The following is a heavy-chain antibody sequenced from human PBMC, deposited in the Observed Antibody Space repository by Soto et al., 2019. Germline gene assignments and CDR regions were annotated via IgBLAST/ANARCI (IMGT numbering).Heavy chain of an antibody. Sequence: QVQLVQSGAEVKKPGASVKVSCKASGYTFTSYGISWVRQAPGQGLEWMGWISAYNGHTNYAEKPRGKVTMTAYTATGTAYRELRSLRSGDTAVYYCATEVATDDCAILGQGTMVTVSS. J-gene: IGHJ3*02. D-gene: IGHD5-12*01. CDR1: GYTFTSYG. CDR3: ATEVATDDCAI. CDR2: ISAYNGHT. V-gene: IGHV1-18*01.